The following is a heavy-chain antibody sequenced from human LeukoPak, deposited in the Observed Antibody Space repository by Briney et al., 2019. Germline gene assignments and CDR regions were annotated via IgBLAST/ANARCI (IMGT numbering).Heavy chain of an antibody. CDR3: ARTSEGYCRGGSCWDYYYYMDV. CDR2: IYYRGST. CDR1: GGYISSYF. Sequence: SETLSLTCTVSGGYISSYFWTWIRQPPGKGLEWIGYIYYRGSTNYNPSLKSRVTISVDTSKNQFSLKLSSVTAADTAVYYCARTSEGYCRGGSCWDYYYYMDVWGKGTTVTVSS. V-gene: IGHV4-59*01. D-gene: IGHD2-15*01. J-gene: IGHJ6*03.